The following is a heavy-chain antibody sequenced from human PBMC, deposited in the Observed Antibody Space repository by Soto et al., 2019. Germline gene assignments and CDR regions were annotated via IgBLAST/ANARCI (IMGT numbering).Heavy chain of an antibody. CDR2: IFSNDDE. CDR1: GFSLSNARMG. Sequence: QVTLKESGPVLVKPTETLTLTCTVSGFSLSNARMGVSWIRQPPGKALEWLAHIFSNDDESYNTSLKSRLTIPKDTSKSQVVLIMTNVDPVDTATYYCARSSVLQGLTHDNWGQGTLVTVSS. CDR3: ARSSVLQGLTHDN. J-gene: IGHJ4*02. D-gene: IGHD6-19*01. V-gene: IGHV2-26*01.